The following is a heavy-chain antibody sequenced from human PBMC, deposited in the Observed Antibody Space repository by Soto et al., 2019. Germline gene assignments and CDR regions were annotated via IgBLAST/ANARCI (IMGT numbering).Heavy chain of an antibody. J-gene: IGHJ4*02. Sequence: EVQLLESGGGLVQPGGSLRLSCAASGFSFSNYAMNWVRQAPGKGLELVSIVTGDHRTYYAESLSGRFIISRDNSKNTVYLQMNSLRGDDTALYYCAKGLSRFGGNSATFDYWGQGTLVTVSS. CDR2: VTGDHRT. V-gene: IGHV3-23*01. D-gene: IGHD3-10*01. CDR1: GFSFSNYA. CDR3: AKGLSRFGGNSATFDY.